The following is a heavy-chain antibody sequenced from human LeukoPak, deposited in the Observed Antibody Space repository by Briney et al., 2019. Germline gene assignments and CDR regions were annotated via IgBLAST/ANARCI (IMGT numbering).Heavy chain of an antibody. CDR3: AKDPYMVRGAYFDY. D-gene: IGHD3-10*01. Sequence: GGSLRLSCAASGFTFSSYGMHWVRQAPGKGLEWVAFIRYDGSNKYYADSVKGRFTISRDNSKNTLYLQMNSLRAEDTAVYYCAKDPYMVRGAYFDYWGQGTLVTVSS. V-gene: IGHV3-30*02. J-gene: IGHJ4*02. CDR2: IRYDGSNK. CDR1: GFTFSSYG.